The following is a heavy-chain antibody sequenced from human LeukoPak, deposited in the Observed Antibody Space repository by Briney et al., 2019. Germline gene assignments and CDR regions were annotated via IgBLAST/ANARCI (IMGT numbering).Heavy chain of an antibody. CDR3: AKDNGIVAPSIPLDY. J-gene: IGHJ4*02. D-gene: IGHD5-12*01. V-gene: IGHV3-23*01. CDR2: ISGSGGST. CDR1: GFTFSSYG. Sequence: GGSLRLSCAASGFTFSSYGMSWVRQAPGKGLEWVSGISGSGGSTYYVDSAKGRFTISRDNSKNTLYLQMNSLRAEDTAIYYCAKDNGIVAPSIPLDYWGQGTLVTVSS.